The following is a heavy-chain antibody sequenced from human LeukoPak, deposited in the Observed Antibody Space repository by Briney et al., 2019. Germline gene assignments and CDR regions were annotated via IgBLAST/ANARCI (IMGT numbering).Heavy chain of an antibody. D-gene: IGHD2-15*01. CDR2: ISYDGSNK. Sequence: GRSLRLSCAASGFTFSSYGMHWVRQAPGKGLEWVAVISYDGSNKYYADSVKGRFTISRDNSKNTLYLQMDSLRAEDTAVYYCANSGGLGGGSYYWGQGTLVTVSS. J-gene: IGHJ4*02. CDR3: ANSGGLGGGSYY. CDR1: GFTFSSYG. V-gene: IGHV3-30*18.